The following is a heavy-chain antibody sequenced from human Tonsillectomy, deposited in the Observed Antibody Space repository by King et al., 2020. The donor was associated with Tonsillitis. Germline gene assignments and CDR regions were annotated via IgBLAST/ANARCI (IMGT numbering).Heavy chain of an antibody. Sequence: VQLVESGGGLVKPGGSLRLSCAASGFTFINAWMSWVRQAPGKGLEWVGRIKSKTDGGTTDYTAPVKGRFTISRDDSKNTLYLQMNSLNIEDTAVYYCTTGVSTAMVPFDYWGQGTLVTVSS. CDR3: TTGVSTAMVPFDY. J-gene: IGHJ4*02. CDR1: GFTFINAW. D-gene: IGHD5-18*01. CDR2: IKSKTDGGTT. V-gene: IGHV3-15*01.